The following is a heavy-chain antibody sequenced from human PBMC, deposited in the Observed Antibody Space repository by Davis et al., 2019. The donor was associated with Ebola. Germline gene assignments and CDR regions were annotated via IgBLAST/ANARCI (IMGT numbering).Heavy chain of an antibody. Sequence: SETLSLTCAVYGGSFSGYYWSWIRQPPGKGLEWIGEINHSVSTNYNPSLKSRVTISIDTSKNQFSLKLISVTAADTAVYYCARVDIVTTNFFDPWDQGTLVTVSS. CDR1: GGSFSGYY. CDR3: ARVDIVTTNFFDP. D-gene: IGHD5-12*01. V-gene: IGHV4-34*01. CDR2: INHSVST. J-gene: IGHJ5*02.